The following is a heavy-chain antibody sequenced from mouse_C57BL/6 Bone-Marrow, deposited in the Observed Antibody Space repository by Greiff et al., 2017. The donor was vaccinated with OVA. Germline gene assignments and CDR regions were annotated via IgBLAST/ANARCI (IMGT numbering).Heavy chain of an antibody. CDR1: GYTFTSYW. Sequence: VQLQQSGAELVMPGASVKLSCKASGYTFTSYWMHWVKQRPGQGLEWIGEIDPSDSYTNYNQKFKGKSTLTVDKSSSTAYMQRSSLTSEDSAVYYCARRGSRDYWGQGTSVTVSS. CDR2: IDPSDSYT. V-gene: IGHV1-69*01. D-gene: IGHD1-1*01. J-gene: IGHJ4*01. CDR3: ARRGSRDY.